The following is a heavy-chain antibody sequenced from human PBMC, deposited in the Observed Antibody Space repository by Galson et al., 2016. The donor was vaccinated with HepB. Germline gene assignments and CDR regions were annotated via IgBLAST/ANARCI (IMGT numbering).Heavy chain of an antibody. CDR1: GGSFTSGAFY. V-gene: IGHV4-31*11. CDR2: MYSSGGA. J-gene: IGHJ4*02. Sequence: TLSLTCAVSGGSFTSGAFYWSWIRQHPGKGLDWIGYMYSSGGAYYNPSLKSRVSISLGPSENQFSLRPTSVTAADTAVYYCARVRLRSGYQVSFDYWGQGTLVTVSP. D-gene: IGHD3-3*01. CDR3: ARVRLRSGYQVSFDY.